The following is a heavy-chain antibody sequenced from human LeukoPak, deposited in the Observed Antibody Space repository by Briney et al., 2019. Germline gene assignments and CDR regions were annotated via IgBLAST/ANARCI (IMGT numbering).Heavy chain of an antibody. D-gene: IGHD6-19*01. Sequence: SETLSLTCTVSGGSISSGDYYWSWIRQPPGKGLEWIGYIYYSGSTNYNPSLKSRVTISVDTSKNQFSLKLSSVTAADTAVYYCARAVAGTNFDYWGQGTLVTVSS. CDR1: GGSISSGDYY. V-gene: IGHV4-30-4*01. CDR2: IYYSGST. J-gene: IGHJ4*02. CDR3: ARAVAGTNFDY.